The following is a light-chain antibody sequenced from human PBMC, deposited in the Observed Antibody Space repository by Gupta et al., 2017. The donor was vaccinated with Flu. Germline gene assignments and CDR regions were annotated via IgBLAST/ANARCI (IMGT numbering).Light chain of an antibody. V-gene: IGKV3-11*01. Sequence: PATLSLSPGERATLSCRASQSVSSYLAWYQQKPGQAPRLLIYDTSNRATGVPARFSGSGSGTDFTLTISSLEPEDFAVYYCGQRDNWPWTFGQGTKVEIK. CDR1: QSVSSY. J-gene: IGKJ1*01. CDR2: DTS. CDR3: GQRDNWPWT.